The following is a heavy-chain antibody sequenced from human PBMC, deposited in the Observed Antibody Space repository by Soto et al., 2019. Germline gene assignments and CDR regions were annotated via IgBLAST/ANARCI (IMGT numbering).Heavy chain of an antibody. J-gene: IGHJ6*02. Sequence: ASVKVSCKASGYTFSGYYIHWVRQAPGQGLEWMGWINPNSGDTNYAQKFQGRVTMTRGTSITTAYMELSRLRSDDTAVYYCARDGAYCTNGVCRNAYYYYGMDVWGQGTTVTVSS. D-gene: IGHD2-8*01. V-gene: IGHV1-2*02. CDR2: INPNSGDT. CDR3: ARDGAYCTNGVCRNAYYYYGMDV. CDR1: GYTFSGYY.